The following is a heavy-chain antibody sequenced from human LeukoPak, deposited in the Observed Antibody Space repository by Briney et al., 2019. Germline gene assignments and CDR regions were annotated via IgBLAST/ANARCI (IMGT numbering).Heavy chain of an antibody. CDR3: PFGPRGDTAKVDYFDY. D-gene: IGHD5-18*01. CDR1: DYSISSGYY. J-gene: IGHJ4*02. Sequence: PSETLSLTCTVSDYSISSGYYWGWIRQPPGKGLEWIGSIYHSGSTYYNPSLKSRVTISVDTSKNQFSLKLSSVTAADTAVYYCPFGPRGDTAKVDYFDYWGQGMLVTVSS. CDR2: IYHSGST. V-gene: IGHV4-38-2*02.